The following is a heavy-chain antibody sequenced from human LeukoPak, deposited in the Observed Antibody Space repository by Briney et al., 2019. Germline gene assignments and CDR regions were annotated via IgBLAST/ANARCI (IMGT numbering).Heavy chain of an antibody. CDR2: FYTTGNT. CDR3: ARWLWFSNNYYYMDV. J-gene: IGHJ6*03. V-gene: IGHV4-4*07. D-gene: IGHD5-18*01. Sequence: SETLSLTCTVSGGSISSYYWSWIRQPAGKGLEWIGRFYTTGNTNYNPSLKSRVTMSVDTSKNQFSLRLSSVTAADTAVYYRARWLWFSNNYYYMDVWGKGTTVTVSS. CDR1: GGSISSYY.